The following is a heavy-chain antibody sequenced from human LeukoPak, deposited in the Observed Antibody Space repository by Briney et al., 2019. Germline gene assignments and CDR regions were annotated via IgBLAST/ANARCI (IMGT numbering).Heavy chain of an antibody. CDR3: AGREYTYGSFDF. D-gene: IGHD5-18*01. Sequence: SETLSLTCTVSGGSISSGDYYWSWHPQHPGKGLEWIAYIYYSGSTYYNPSLKSRVTISVDTSKNQFSLRLSSVTAADTAVYYCAGREYTYGSFDFWGQGTLVTVSS. CDR2: IYYSGST. V-gene: IGHV4-31*03. J-gene: IGHJ4*02. CDR1: GGSISSGDYY.